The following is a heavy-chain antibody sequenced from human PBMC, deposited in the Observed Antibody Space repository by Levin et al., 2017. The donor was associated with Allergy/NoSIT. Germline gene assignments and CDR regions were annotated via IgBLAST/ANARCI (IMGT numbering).Heavy chain of an antibody. D-gene: IGHD3-3*01. J-gene: IGHJ3*02. CDR3: ARALTYYDFWSGYRNRRDAFDI. CDR1: GFTFSDYY. CDR2: ISSSGSTI. Sequence: GESLKISCAASGFTFSDYYMSWIRQAPGKGLEWVSYISSSGSTIYYADSVKGRFTISRDNAKNSLYLQMNSLRAEDTAVYYCARALTYYDFWSGYRNRRDAFDIWGQGTMVTVSS. V-gene: IGHV3-11*01.